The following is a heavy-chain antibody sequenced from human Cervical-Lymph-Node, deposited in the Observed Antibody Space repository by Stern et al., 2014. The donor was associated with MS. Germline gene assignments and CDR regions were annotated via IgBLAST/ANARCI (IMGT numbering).Heavy chain of an antibody. CDR2: ISWNSGSI. CDR1: GFTFDDYA. V-gene: IGHV3-9*01. J-gene: IGHJ4*02. Sequence: QLVESGGGLVQPGRSLRLSCAASGFTFDDYAMHWVRQAPGKGLEWVSGISWNSGSIGYADSVKGRFTISRDNAKNSLYLQMNSLRAEDTALYYCAKDRRGVTTYGFDYGGQGTLVTVSS. D-gene: IGHD4-17*01. CDR3: AKDRRGVTTYGFDY.